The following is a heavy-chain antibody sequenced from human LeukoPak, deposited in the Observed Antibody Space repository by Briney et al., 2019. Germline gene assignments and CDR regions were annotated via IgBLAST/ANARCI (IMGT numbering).Heavy chain of an antibody. CDR1: GGSISSYY. J-gene: IGHJ4*02. D-gene: IGHD2-2*01. CDR3: VRLVRYCSTDTCYPFDY. Sequence: SETLSLTCTVSGGSISSYYWSWIRQPPGKGLEWIGSMYYSGGTYYNPSLKSRVTISIETSKNQFSLKLNSVTAADTAVYYCVRLVRYCSTDTCYPFDYWGPGTLVTVSS. CDR2: MYYSGGT. V-gene: IGHV4-59*05.